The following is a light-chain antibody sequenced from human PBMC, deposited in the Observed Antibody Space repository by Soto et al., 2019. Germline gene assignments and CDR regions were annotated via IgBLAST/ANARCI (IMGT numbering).Light chain of an antibody. V-gene: IGKV3-20*01. CDR1: QSVSSTY. CDR3: QQYGSSSYT. Sequence: EIVVTQSPGTLSLSPGERATLSCRASQSVSSTYLAWYQQKPGQAPRLLIYGASTRAVGIPDRFSGGGSGTDFTLTISRLEPEDFAVYYCQQYGSSSYTFGQGTKVDIK. J-gene: IGKJ2*01. CDR2: GAS.